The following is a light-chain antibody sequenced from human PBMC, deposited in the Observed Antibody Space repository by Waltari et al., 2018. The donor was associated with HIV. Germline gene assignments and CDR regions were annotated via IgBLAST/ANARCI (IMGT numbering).Light chain of an antibody. J-gene: IGKJ2*01. CDR1: QTIINNY. CDR3: QQYGTAPKS. CDR2: GTS. Sequence: EIVLTQSPGTLSLSPGERATVSCWASQTIINNYLAWYQQRPGQAPRLLIYGTSSRAAGVPERFSGSGSGTNFTLTISRMEVEDFAIYSCQQYGTAPKSFGHGTKLEI. V-gene: IGKV3-20*01.